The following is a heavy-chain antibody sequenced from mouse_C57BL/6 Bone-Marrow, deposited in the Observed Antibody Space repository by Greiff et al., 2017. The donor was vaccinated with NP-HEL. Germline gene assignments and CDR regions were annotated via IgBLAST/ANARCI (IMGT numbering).Heavy chain of an antibody. CDR2: ISDGGSST. D-gene: IGHD2-4*01. CDR3: ARFGDDDDGYWYFDV. V-gene: IGHV5-4*03. CDR1: GFTFSSYA. J-gene: IGHJ1*03. Sequence: DVKLVESGGGLVKPGGSLKLSCAASGFTFSSYAMYWVRQTPEKRLEWVATISDGGSSTYYPDNVKGRFTISRDNAKNTLYLQMSNLKTEDTDMYYCARFGDDDDGYWYFDVWGTGTTVTVSS.